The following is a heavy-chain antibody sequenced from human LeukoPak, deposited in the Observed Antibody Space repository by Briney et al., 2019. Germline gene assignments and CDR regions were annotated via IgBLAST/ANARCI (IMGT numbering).Heavy chain of an antibody. J-gene: IGHJ5*02. V-gene: IGHV1-2*02. CDR2: INPNSGGT. D-gene: IGHD3-10*01. Sequence: ASVKVSCKASGYTFTSYYMHWVRQAPGQGLEWMGWINPNSGGTNYAQNFQGRVTMTRDTTISTAYMELSRLRSDDTAVYYCARGLGIGGSGHRKNWFDPWGQGTLVTVSS. CDR3: ARGLGIGGSGHRKNWFDP. CDR1: GYTFTSYY.